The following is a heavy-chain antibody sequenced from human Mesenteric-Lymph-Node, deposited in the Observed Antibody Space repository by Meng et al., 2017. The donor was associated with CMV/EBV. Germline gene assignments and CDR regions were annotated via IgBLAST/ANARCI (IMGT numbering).Heavy chain of an antibody. CDR2: IIPIFGTA. J-gene: IGHJ4*02. D-gene: IGHD5-18*01. CDR3: ARGADTAMVTRFDY. CDR1: GSTVSSYT. Sequence: KASGSTVSSYTISWVRQAPGQGLEWMGGIIPIFGTANYAQKFQGRVTITTDESTGTAYMELSSLRSEDTAVYYCARGADTAMVTRFDYWGQGTLVTVSS. V-gene: IGHV1-69*05.